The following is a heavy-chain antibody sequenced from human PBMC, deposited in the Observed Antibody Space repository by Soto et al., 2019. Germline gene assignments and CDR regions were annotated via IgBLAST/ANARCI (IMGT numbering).Heavy chain of an antibody. V-gene: IGHV4-34*01. Sequence: PSETLSLTCAVYGGSFSGYYWTWIRQPPGTGLEWIGEINHSGSTNYNPSLKSRVTISVDTSKNQFSLNLSSVTAADTAVYYCVRRHGLTVDAYYWGQGTLVTVSS. CDR2: INHSGST. D-gene: IGHD2-21*01. J-gene: IGHJ4*02. CDR3: VRRHGLTVDAYY. CDR1: GGSFSGYY.